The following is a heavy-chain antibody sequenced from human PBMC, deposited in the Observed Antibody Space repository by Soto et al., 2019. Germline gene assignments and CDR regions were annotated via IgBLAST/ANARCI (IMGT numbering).Heavy chain of an antibody. CDR1: GGSFSDYA. Sequence: QVQLVQSGAEGKKPGSSVKVSCQASGGSFSDYAISWVRQAPGQGLEWMGGIIPMFGIADNAQKFQGRVIITADEYTSTVYRELSSLRSEDTAVYYCARDGDYYDSSGFQRDYHYYGMDVWGQGTTVNVAS. D-gene: IGHD3-22*01. CDR2: IIPMFGIA. CDR3: ARDGDYYDSSGFQRDYHYYGMDV. J-gene: IGHJ6*02. V-gene: IGHV1-69*01.